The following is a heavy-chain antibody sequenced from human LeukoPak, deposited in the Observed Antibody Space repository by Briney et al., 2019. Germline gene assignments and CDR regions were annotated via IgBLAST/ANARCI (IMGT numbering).Heavy chain of an antibody. D-gene: IGHD3-3*01. J-gene: IGHJ6*03. CDR1: GGSISSGDYY. CDR2: IYYSGST. Sequence: SETLSLTCTVSGGSISSGDYYWSWIRQPPGKGLEWIGYIYYSGSTYYNPSLKSRVAISVDTSKNQFSLKLRSVTAADTAVYYCARVMTYYDFWSGYYVDYYYYYMDVWGKGTTVTVSS. CDR3: ARVMTYYDFWSGYYVDYYYYYMDV. V-gene: IGHV4-30-4*08.